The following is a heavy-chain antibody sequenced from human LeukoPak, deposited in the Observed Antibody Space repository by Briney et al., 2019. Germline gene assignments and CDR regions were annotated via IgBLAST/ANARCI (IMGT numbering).Heavy chain of an antibody. D-gene: IGHD6-19*01. CDR3: ARRIAVAGSTGWFFDY. CDR1: GGPITNYY. V-gene: IGHV4-59*08. J-gene: IGHJ4*02. CDR2: IYYSGST. Sequence: SETLSLTCTVSGGPITNYYWSWIRQPPGKGLEWIGNIYYSGSTNFNPSLKSRVTILVDTSENQFSLKLSSVTAADTAVYYCARRIAVAGSTGWFFDYWGQGTLVTVSS.